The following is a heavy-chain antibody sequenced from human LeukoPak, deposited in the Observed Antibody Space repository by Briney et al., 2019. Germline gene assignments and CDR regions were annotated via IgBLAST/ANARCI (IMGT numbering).Heavy chain of an antibody. D-gene: IGHD2-15*01. Sequence: GGSLRLSCAASGFTFSSYAMSWVRQAPGKGLEWVSAISGSGGSTYYADSAKGRFTISRDNSKNTLYLQMNSLRVEDTAVYYCARELSLGYCSGGSCFYDYWGQGTLVTVSS. J-gene: IGHJ4*02. CDR3: ARELSLGYCSGGSCFYDY. CDR2: ISGSGGST. V-gene: IGHV3-23*01. CDR1: GFTFSSYA.